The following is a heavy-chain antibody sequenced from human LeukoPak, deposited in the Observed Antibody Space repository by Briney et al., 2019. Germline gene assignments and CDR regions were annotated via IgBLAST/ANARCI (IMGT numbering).Heavy chain of an antibody. V-gene: IGHV3-48*04. CDR1: GFTFSSYA. J-gene: IGHJ4*02. D-gene: IGHD3-3*01. CDR3: ARVRRRYDFWSGYDY. CDR2: ISSSGSTI. Sequence: GGSLRLSCAASGFTFSSYAMSWVRQAPGKGLEWVSYISSSGSTIYYADSVKGRFTISRDNAKNSLYLQMNSLRAEDTAVYYCARVRRRYDFWSGYDYWGQGTLVTVSS.